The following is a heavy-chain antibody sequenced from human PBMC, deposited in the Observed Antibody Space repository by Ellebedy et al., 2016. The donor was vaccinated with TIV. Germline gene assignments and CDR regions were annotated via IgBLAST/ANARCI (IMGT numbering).Heavy chain of an antibody. CDR2: IYYSGST. D-gene: IGHD5-12*01. J-gene: IGHJ6*02. Sequence: SETLSLTXTVSGGSISSGGYYWSWIRQHPGKGLEWIGYIYYSGSTYYNPSLKSRVTISVDTSKNQFSLKLSSVTAADTAVYYCAREGGRRGYGGYYYGMDVWGQGTTVTVS. CDR1: GGSISSGGYY. CDR3: AREGGRRGYGGYYYGMDV. V-gene: IGHV4-31*03.